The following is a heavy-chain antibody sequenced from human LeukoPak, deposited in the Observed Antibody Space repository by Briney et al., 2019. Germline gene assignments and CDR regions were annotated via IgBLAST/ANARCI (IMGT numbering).Heavy chain of an antibody. J-gene: IGHJ4*02. D-gene: IGHD6-19*01. CDR3: ARVSSGWSDY. Sequence: GGSLRLSCAASGFTVSSNYMSWVRQAPGKGLEWVSVIYSGGSTYYADSVKGRFTISRDNAKNSLYLQMNSLRAEDTAVYYCARVSSGWSDYWGQGTLVTVSS. V-gene: IGHV3-66*01. CDR2: IYSGGST. CDR1: GFTVSSNY.